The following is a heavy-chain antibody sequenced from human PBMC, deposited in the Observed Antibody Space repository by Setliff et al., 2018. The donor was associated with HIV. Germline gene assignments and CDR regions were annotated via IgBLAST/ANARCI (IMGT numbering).Heavy chain of an antibody. V-gene: IGHV4-34*01. Sequence: SETLSLTCALYGGSFSGYYWSWIRHSPGEGLEWIGEINHSESANYNPSLKSRVTISVDTSKNQFSLRLSSVTAADTAVYYCARGVQLWFRNWGQGTLVTVSS. CDR2: INHSESA. CDR3: ARGVQLWFRN. CDR1: GGSFSGYY. D-gene: IGHD5-18*01. J-gene: IGHJ4*02.